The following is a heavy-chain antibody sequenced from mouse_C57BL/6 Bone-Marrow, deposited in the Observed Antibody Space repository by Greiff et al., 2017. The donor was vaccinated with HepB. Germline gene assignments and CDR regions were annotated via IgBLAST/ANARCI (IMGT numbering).Heavy chain of an antibody. J-gene: IGHJ2*01. Sequence: EVQVVESEGGLVQPGSSMKLSCTASGFTFRDYYMAWVRQVPEKGLEWVANINYDGSSTYYLDSLTSRFIISRDNAKNILYLQMSSLKSEDTATYDCAREGSSLYFDYWGQGTTLTVSS. D-gene: IGHD1-1*01. CDR3: AREGSSLYFDY. V-gene: IGHV5-16*01. CDR2: INYDGSST. CDR1: GFTFRDYY.